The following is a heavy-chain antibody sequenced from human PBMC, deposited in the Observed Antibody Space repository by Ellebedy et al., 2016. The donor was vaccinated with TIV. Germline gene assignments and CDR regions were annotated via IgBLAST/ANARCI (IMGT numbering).Heavy chain of an antibody. J-gene: IGHJ6*02. V-gene: IGHV4-61*01. Sequence: MPSETLSLTCTVSGASVSSSSYYWSWIRQPPGKGLEWIGYIYYSGSTNYNPSLKTRVPMSLDASKNQVSLKLSSVTAADTAVYYCTRGPATSGYGMDVWGQGTTVTVSS. CDR3: TRGPATSGYGMDV. D-gene: IGHD2-2*01. CDR1: GASVSSSSYY. CDR2: IYYSGST.